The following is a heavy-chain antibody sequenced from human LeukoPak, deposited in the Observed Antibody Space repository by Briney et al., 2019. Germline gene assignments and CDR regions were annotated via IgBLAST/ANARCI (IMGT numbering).Heavy chain of an antibody. V-gene: IGHV3-48*03. Sequence: PGGSLRLSCAASGFTFSSYEMNWVRQAPGKGLEWVSHISSSGSTIYYADSVKGRFTISRDNAKNSLYLQMNSLRAEDTAVYYCARDSSPYSSSWYVDYWGQGTLVTVSS. CDR2: ISSSGSTI. CDR3: ARDSSPYSSSWYVDY. J-gene: IGHJ4*02. D-gene: IGHD6-13*01. CDR1: GFTFSSYE.